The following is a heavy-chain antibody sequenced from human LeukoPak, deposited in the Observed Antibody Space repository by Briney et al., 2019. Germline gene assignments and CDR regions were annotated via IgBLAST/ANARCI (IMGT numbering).Heavy chain of an antibody. Sequence: SVKVSCKASGGTFSSYAISWVRQAPGQGLEWMGRIIPILGIANYAQKFQGRVTITADKSTSTAYMELSSLRSEDTAVYYCAREGPFYDFWSGPTDYWGQGTLVTVSS. V-gene: IGHV1-69*04. CDR2: IIPILGIA. CDR1: GGTFSSYA. J-gene: IGHJ4*02. D-gene: IGHD3-3*01. CDR3: AREGPFYDFWSGPTDY.